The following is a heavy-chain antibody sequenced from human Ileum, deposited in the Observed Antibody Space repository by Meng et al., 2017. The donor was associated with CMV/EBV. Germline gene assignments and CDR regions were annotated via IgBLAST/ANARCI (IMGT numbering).Heavy chain of an antibody. D-gene: IGHD5-12*01. J-gene: IGHJ4*02. CDR2: INQYGST. V-gene: IGHV4-34*01. Sequence: QGQIRQWGAGLLKPSETLSLTCSLGGSFSPYTWSWIRQAPGKGLEWIGEINQYGSTNFNPSVKSRVTISRDTSKNQFSLRLNSVTAADAAVYYCVTADHHAIKYWGQGTLVTVSS. CDR3: VTADHHAIKY. CDR1: GSFSPYT.